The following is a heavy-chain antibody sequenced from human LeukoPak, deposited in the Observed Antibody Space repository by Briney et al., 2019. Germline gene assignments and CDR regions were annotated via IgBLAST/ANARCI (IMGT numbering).Heavy chain of an antibody. CDR2: IDKIGTT. V-gene: IGHV4-59*02. J-gene: IGHJ4*02. CDR3: VIGVGWQPDY. D-gene: IGHD2-15*01. CDR1: GDSVTGYY. Sequence: SETLSLTCTVFGDSVTGYYLSWVRQPPGKGMEWGGYIDKIGTTNYKPSRKSRLTISADTSKNQFSLNLRSVSAADTAVYYCVIGVGWQPDYWGQGALVTVSS.